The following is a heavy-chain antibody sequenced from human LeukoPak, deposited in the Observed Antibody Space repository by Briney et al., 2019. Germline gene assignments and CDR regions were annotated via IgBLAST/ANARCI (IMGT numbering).Heavy chain of an antibody. CDR1: GGSISRYY. CDR2: MYYSGST. D-gene: IGHD3-10*01. Sequence: PSETLSLTCTVSGGSISRYYWNWIRQPPGKGLEWIGYMYYSGSTNYNPSLKSRVTISVHTSKNQVSLKLSCVTAADTAVYYCARSRDFGSGSYYSDKWFDPWGQGTLVTVSS. V-gene: IGHV4-59*01. CDR3: ARSRDFGSGSYYSDKWFDP. J-gene: IGHJ5*02.